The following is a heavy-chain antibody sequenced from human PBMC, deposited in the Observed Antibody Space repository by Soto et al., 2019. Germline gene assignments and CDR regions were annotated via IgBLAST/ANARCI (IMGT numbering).Heavy chain of an antibody. CDR1: GFTFGTFA. Sequence: GSLRLSCAASGFTFGTFALSWVRQAPGKGLEWVSAVSGGGGTTYYADSVKGRFTISRDKSKNTLYLQMNSLRAEDTALYYCAKSFSSNWYDYFDYWGQGWLVTVSS. J-gene: IGHJ4*02. V-gene: IGHV3-23*01. D-gene: IGHD6-13*01. CDR2: VSGGGGTT. CDR3: AKSFSSNWYDYFDY.